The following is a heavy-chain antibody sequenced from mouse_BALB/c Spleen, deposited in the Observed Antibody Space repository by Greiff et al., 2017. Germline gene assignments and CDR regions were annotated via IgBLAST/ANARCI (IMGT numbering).Heavy chain of an antibody. J-gene: IGHJ2*01. CDR1: GYSITSGYY. CDR2: ISYDGSN. CDR3: ARDRGLLRPLDY. Sequence: EVKLQESGPGLVKPSQSLSLTCSVTGYSITSGYYWNWIRQFPGNKLEWMGYISYDGSNNYNPSLKNRISITRDTSKNQFFLKLNSVTTEDTATYDCARDRGLLRPLDYWGQGTTLTVSS. V-gene: IGHV3-6*02. D-gene: IGHD2-3*01.